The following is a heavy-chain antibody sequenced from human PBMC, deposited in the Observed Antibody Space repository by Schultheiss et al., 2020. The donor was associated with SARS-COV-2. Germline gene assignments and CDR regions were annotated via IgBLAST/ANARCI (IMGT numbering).Heavy chain of an antibody. V-gene: IGHV3-23*01. CDR2: ISGSGGST. CDR1: GFTFSNYA. D-gene: IGHD5-12*01. CDR3: AGAPRTPMSPDIVVSGDYYYGMDV. Sequence: GGSLRLSCAASGFTFSNYAMNWVRQAPGKGLEWVSAISGSGGSTYYADSVKGRFTISRDNSKNTLYLQMNSLRAEDTAVYYCAGAPRTPMSPDIVVSGDYYYGMDVWGQGTTVTVSS. J-gene: IGHJ6*02.